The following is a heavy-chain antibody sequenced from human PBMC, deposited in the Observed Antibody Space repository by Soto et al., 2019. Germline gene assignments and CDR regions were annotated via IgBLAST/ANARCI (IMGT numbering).Heavy chain of an antibody. CDR1: GHSVSSNSAA. CDR2: TYYRSKWYN. CDR3: ARDVTSHRGYEGGQGGYYFSGMDV. J-gene: IGHJ6*02. V-gene: IGHV6-1*01. D-gene: IGHD5-12*01. Sequence: SQTLSLTCAISGHSVSSNSAAWNWIRQSPSRGLEWLGRTYYRSKWYNDYAVSLKSRITINTDKSKNQFSLHLHSVTPEDTAWHYCARDVTSHRGYEGGQGGYYFSGMDVWGPGTTVTV.